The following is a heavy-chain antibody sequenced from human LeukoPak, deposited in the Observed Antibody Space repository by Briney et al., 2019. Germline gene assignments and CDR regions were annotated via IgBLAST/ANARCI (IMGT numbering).Heavy chain of an antibody. CDR3: AREEHRIAEY. J-gene: IGHJ4*02. Sequence: SQTLTLTCAISGDSVSSYTAAWNWIRQSPSRGLEWLGRTYYRSKWYNEYAESMKSRIIISPDTGKNQFSLQLNSVTPEDTAVYYCAREEHRIAEYWGQGTLVTVSS. CDR1: GDSVSSYTAA. CDR2: TYYRSKWYN. D-gene: IGHD1-26*01. V-gene: IGHV6-1*01.